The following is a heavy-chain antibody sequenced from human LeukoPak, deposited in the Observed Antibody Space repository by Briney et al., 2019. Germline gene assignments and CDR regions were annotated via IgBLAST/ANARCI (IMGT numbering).Heavy chain of an antibody. CDR2: INHSGST. CDR1: GGSFSGYY. J-gene: IGHJ3*02. V-gene: IGHV4-34*01. Sequence: SETPSLTCAVYGGSFSGYYWSWIRQPPGKGLEWIGEINHSGSTNYNPSLKSRVTISVDTSKNQFSLKLSSVTAADTAVYYCARGADPAFDIWGQGTMVTVSS. CDR3: ARGADPAFDI.